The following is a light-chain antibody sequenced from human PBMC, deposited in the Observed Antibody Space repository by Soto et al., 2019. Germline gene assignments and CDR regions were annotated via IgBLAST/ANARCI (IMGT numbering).Light chain of an antibody. CDR1: SSDVGAYNY. CDR3: SVYTSSIPYV. CDR2: EFT. J-gene: IGLJ1*01. Sequence: QSALTQPASVSGYPGQSITISCTGTSSDVGAYNYVSWYQQHPGKAPKLMIYEFTNRPSGVSDRFSGSKSGNTASLTISGLQTEDEADYYCSVYTSSIPYVFGTGTKLTVL. V-gene: IGLV2-14*01.